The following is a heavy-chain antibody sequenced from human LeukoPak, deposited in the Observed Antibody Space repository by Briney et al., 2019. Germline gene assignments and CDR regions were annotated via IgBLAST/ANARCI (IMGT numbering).Heavy chain of an antibody. V-gene: IGHV4-39*01. CDR3: ARGRGAFDI. CDR2: IYYSGST. CDR1: GGSISSSSYY. J-gene: IGHJ3*02. Sequence: SETLSLTCTVSGGSISSSSYYWGWIRQPPGKGLEWIGSIYYSGSTYYNPSLKSRVTISVDTSKNQFSLKLSSVTAADTAVYYCARGRGAFDIWGQGTMVTVSS.